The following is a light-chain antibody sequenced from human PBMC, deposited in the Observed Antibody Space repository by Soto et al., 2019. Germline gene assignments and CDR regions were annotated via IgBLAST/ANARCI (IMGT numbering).Light chain of an antibody. CDR2: AAS. CDR3: QQSYSGPLT. CDR1: QSISSY. Sequence: DIKMTQHPSSLSASVGDRVTITCRASQSISSYLNWYQQKPGKATKVLIYAASSLQSGFPSRCSGIGAGTDFTTSISSLQPEEFATYYCQQSYSGPLTVGGGTKVDIK. V-gene: IGKV1-39*01. J-gene: IGKJ4*02.